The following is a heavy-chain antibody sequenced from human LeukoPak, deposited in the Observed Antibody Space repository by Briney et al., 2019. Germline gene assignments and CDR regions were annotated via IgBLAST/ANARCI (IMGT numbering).Heavy chain of an antibody. Sequence: GGSLRLSCAASGFTFSNYWMSWVGRAPGKGLEGGANIKQDGSEKSYVDSVTGRFIILRDNAKNSLYLQMNSLRVEDTAVYYCAREISSWYRTEGRFDPWGQGTLVTVSS. CDR1: GFTFSNYW. V-gene: IGHV3-7*01. D-gene: IGHD6-13*01. CDR3: AREISSWYRTEGRFDP. CDR2: IKQDGSEK. J-gene: IGHJ5*02.